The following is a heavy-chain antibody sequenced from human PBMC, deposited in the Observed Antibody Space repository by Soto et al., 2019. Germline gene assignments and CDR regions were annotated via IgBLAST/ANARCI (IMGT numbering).Heavy chain of an antibody. CDR2: IWYDGSNK. CDR3: ARKYCSGGSCYSDPFQH. Sequence: QVQLVESGGGVVQPGRSLRLSCAASGFTFSSYGMHWVRQAPGKGLECVAVIWYDGSNKYYADSVKGRFTISRDNSKNTLYLQMNSLRAEDTAVYYCARKYCSGGSCYSDPFQHWGQGTLVTVSS. J-gene: IGHJ1*01. V-gene: IGHV3-33*01. D-gene: IGHD2-15*01. CDR1: GFTFSSYG.